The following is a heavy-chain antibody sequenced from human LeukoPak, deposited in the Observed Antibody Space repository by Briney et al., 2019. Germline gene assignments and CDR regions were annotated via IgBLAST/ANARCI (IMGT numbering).Heavy chain of an antibody. J-gene: IGHJ4*02. CDR3: ARGSWILWFGELLTGPALDY. CDR2: INPSGGST. D-gene: IGHD3-10*01. V-gene: IGHV1-46*01. CDR1: GYTFTSYY. Sequence: GASVKVSCKASGYTFTSYYMHWVRQAPGQGLEWRGIINPSGGSTSYAQKFQGRVTMTRDMSTSTVYMELSSLRSEDTAVYYCARGSWILWFGELLTGPALDYWGQGTLVTVSS.